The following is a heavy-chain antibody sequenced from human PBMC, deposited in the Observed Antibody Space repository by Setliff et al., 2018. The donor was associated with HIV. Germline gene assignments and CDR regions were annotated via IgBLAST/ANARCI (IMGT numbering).Heavy chain of an antibody. J-gene: IGHJ4*01. D-gene: IGHD2-8*01. CDR1: GESFSGYY. Sequence: PSETLSLTCAVYGESFSGYYWSWIRQPAGKGLEWLGEINHSGRAKYNPSLKSRVTISVDTSKNQFSLRLTPVTAADTAVYYCARGAPYCNHGICHLFDYWGHGNLVTVSS. CDR3: ARGAPYCNHGICHLFDY. CDR2: INHSGRA. V-gene: IGHV4-34*01.